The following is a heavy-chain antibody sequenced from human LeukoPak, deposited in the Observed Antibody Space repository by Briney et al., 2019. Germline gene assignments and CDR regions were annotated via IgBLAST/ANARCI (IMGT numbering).Heavy chain of an antibody. V-gene: IGHV1-69*13. CDR1: GGSFSNKA. J-gene: IGHJ5*02. Sequence: GASVTVSCKASGGSFSNKAISWVRQAPGQGLEWMGGIIPIFETTNYAQRFQGRVTITADESTNTAYMELSSLRSEDTAVYFCATSRRIHGSGLAVRYSWLDPWGQGTLVTVSS. D-gene: IGHD3-10*01. CDR3: ATSRRIHGSGLAVRYSWLDP. CDR2: IIPIFETT.